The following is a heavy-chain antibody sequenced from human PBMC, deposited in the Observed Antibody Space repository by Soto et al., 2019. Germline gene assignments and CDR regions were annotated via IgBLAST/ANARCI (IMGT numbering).Heavy chain of an antibody. V-gene: IGHV1-69*13. CDR2: IIPIFGTA. J-gene: IGHJ4*02. CDR1: GGTFSSYA. Sequence: VASVKVSCKASGGTFSSYAISWVRQAPGQGLEWMGGIIPIFGTANYAQKFQGRVTITADESTSTAYMELSSLRSEDTAVYYCARDHADCSGGSCYFDYWGQGTLVTVSS. CDR3: ARDHADCSGGSCYFDY. D-gene: IGHD2-15*01.